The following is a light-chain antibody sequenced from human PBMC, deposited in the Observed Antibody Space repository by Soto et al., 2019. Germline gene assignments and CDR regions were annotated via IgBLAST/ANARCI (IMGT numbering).Light chain of an antibody. CDR2: DAS. V-gene: IGKV1-33*01. CDR3: QQYDTLRVT. CDR1: QDISNY. Sequence: DIQMTQSPSSLSASVGDRVTITCQASQDISNYLNWYQQKPGKAPKLVIYDASNLETGVPSRFSGSGSGTDFTFTISSLQPEDIATYYCQQYDTLRVTFGPGTKVDIK. J-gene: IGKJ3*01.